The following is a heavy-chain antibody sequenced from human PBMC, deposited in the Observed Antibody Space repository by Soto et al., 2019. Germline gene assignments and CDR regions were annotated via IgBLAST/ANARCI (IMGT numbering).Heavy chain of an antibody. Sequence: EVQLVASGGVLVKPGESLRLSCAGSGLSFSDVKMTWVRQLPGKGLEWVDRIQTKTGGGTADYPAAVRGRFTISRDDSKNTLYLQLNSPKTEDTAVYYCATDYGWAFQIWGQGTTVTVSS. CDR3: ATDYGWAFQI. CDR1: GLSFSDVK. V-gene: IGHV3-15*01. D-gene: IGHD4-17*01. J-gene: IGHJ3*02. CDR2: IQTKTGGGTA.